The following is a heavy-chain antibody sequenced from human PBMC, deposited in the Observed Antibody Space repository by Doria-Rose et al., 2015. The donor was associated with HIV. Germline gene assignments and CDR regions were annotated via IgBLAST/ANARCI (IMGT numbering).Heavy chain of an antibody. D-gene: IGHD6-13*01. CDR3: ARIKSGRWYHKYYFDF. Sequence: QESGPVLVKPTETLTLTCTVSGVSLSSPGMGVSWIRQPPGKALEWLANMFSDDERSYTTSLKSRLTISRGTSKRQVVLTMTDMDPVDTATYYCARIKSGRWYHKYYFDFWGQGTLVIFSA. CDR2: MFSDDER. J-gene: IGHJ4*02. V-gene: IGHV2-26*01. CDR1: GVSLSSPGMG.